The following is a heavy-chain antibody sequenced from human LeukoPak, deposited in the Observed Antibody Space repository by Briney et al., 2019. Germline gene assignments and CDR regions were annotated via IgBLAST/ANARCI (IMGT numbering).Heavy chain of an antibody. J-gene: IGHJ4*02. CDR1: GFAFSTYT. D-gene: IGHD1-26*01. V-gene: IGHV3-21*01. CDR3: ARDISDDY. CDR2: ISGSSYYI. Sequence: GGSLRLSCAASGFAFSTYTMNWVRQAPGKGLEWVSSISGSSYYINYADSVKGRFTISRDNAKNSLYLQMNSLRAEDTAVYYCARDISDDYWGQGTLVTVSS.